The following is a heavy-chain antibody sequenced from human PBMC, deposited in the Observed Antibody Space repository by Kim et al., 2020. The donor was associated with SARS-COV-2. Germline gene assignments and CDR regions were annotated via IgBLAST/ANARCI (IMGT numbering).Heavy chain of an antibody. J-gene: IGHJ6*02. CDR1: GYTFTSYA. Sequence: ASVKVSCKASGYTFTSYAMNWVRQAPGQGLEWMGWINTNTGNPTYAQGFTGRFVFSLDTSVSTAYLQISSLKAEDTAVYYCARGYYGSGFTPYYYYGMDVWGQGTTVTVSS. D-gene: IGHD3-10*01. V-gene: IGHV7-4-1*02. CDR3: ARGYYGSGFTPYYYYGMDV. CDR2: INTNTGNP.